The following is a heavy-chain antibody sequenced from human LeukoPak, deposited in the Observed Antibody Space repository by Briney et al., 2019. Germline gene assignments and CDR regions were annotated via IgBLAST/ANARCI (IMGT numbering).Heavy chain of an antibody. Sequence: GGSLRLSCSASGFTFSDYAMDWVRQAPGKGLECVAVISSDVYDGTTEYYADSVKGRFTISRDNAKNSLYLQMNSLRAEDTAVYYCARDSDVLRYFDWPLDYWGQGTLVTVSS. J-gene: IGHJ4*02. V-gene: IGHV3-30-3*01. CDR2: ISSDVYDGTTE. CDR1: GFTFSDYA. D-gene: IGHD3-9*01. CDR3: ARDSDVLRYFDWPLDY.